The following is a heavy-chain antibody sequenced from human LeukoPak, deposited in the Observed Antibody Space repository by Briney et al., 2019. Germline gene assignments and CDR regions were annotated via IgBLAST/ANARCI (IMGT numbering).Heavy chain of an antibody. J-gene: IGHJ5*02. V-gene: IGHV4-38-2*01. CDR3: ARHGNHRFNRLDP. D-gene: IGHD1-14*01. CDR1: GYPFTSGFY. Sequence: PSETMSLTCAVSGYPFTSGFYWSWIRQTPGGGLEWIGTIHHTGFTMYSPSDKSRATISVHTSENHLSLNVTFVTAAHTAVYYCARHGNHRFNRLDPWGQGTLVTVSS. CDR2: IHHTGFT.